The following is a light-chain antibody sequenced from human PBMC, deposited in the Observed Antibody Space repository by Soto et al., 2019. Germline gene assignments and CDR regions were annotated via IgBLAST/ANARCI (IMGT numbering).Light chain of an antibody. J-gene: IGKJ4*01. V-gene: IGKV3-11*01. CDR1: QSVTTS. Sequence: EKMWRQSPATRSVSTGERATLSCRASQSVTTSLAWYQQKPGQAPRLLIYDATNRATGIPARFSGSGSGTDFTLTISRLEPEDFVVYYCQQCSSSPALTFGGGTKVDIK. CDR3: QQCSSSPALT. CDR2: DAT.